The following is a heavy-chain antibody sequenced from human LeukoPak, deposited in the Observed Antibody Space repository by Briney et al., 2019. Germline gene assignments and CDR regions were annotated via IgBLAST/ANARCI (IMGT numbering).Heavy chain of an antibody. J-gene: IGHJ4*02. V-gene: IGHV5-51*01. D-gene: IGHD3-22*01. CDR1: GYSFTSYW. CDR2: IYPGDSDT. Sequence: ESLKISCKGSGYSFTSYWIGWVRQLPGKGLEWMGIIYPGDSDTTYSPSFQGHVNNSADKSISTAYLQWSSLKASDTAMYYCARGGGYYYIHFDYWGQGTLVTVSS. CDR3: ARGGGYYYIHFDY.